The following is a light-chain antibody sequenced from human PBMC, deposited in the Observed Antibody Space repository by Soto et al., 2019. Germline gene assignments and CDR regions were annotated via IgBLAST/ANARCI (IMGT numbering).Light chain of an antibody. Sequence: QAVVTQPPSASGTPGQRVSISCSGSSSNIGSHTVHWYQQLPGTAPKVLIHSNNQRPSGVPDRFSGSKSGTSASLAISGLQSEDEADYYCAAWDDSLKGVVIGGGTKLTVL. CDR3: AAWDDSLKGVV. CDR2: SNN. V-gene: IGLV1-44*01. J-gene: IGLJ2*01. CDR1: SSNIGSHT.